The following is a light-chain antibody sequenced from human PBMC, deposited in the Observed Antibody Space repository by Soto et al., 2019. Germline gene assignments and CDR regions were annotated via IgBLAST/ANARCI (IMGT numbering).Light chain of an antibody. CDR3: QQRSNWPPGLT. V-gene: IGKV3-11*01. J-gene: IGKJ4*01. CDR2: DAS. Sequence: EIVLTQSPATLSLSPGEIATLSCRASQSVSSYLAWYQQNPGQAPRLLIYDASNRATGNPARFSGSGSGTDFTLTISSLEPEDFAVYYCQQRSNWPPGLTFGGGTKVEIK. CDR1: QSVSSY.